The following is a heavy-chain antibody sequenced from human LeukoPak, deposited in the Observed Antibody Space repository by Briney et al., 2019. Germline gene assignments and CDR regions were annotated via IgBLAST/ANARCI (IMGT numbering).Heavy chain of an antibody. Sequence: ASVKVSCKASGYTFTSYGISWVRQAPGQGLEWMGWISAYNGNTNYAQKFQGRVTMTRDTSTSTVYMELSSLRSEDTAVYYCARDRTYYDSSGPEGWFDPWGQGTLVTVSS. CDR3: ARDRTYYDSSGPEGWFDP. V-gene: IGHV1-18*01. CDR1: GYTFTSYG. J-gene: IGHJ5*02. D-gene: IGHD3-22*01. CDR2: ISAYNGNT.